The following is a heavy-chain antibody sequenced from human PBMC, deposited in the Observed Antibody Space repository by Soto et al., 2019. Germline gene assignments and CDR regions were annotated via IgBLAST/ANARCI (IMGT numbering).Heavy chain of an antibody. CDR1: GFTFDSYG. D-gene: IGHD5-18*01. J-gene: IGHJ3*02. CDR2: ISYHGSNK. CDR3: AKGGFSYGEGAFDM. Sequence: QVQLVESGGGVVQPGTSLTLSCTASGFTFDSYGMYWVRQAPGKGLEWVALISYHGSNKDYVDSVKGRFTISRDNSKNTLNLQMKSLRPEDTAVYYCAKGGFSYGEGAFDMWGQGTMVTVSS. V-gene: IGHV3-30*18.